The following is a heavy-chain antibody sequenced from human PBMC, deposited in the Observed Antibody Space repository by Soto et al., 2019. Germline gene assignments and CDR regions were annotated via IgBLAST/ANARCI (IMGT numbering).Heavy chain of an antibody. J-gene: IGHJ4*02. CDR1: GYTFTSYA. CDR2: INAGNGNT. D-gene: IGHD1-26*01. Sequence: ASVKVSCKASGYTFTSYAMHWVRQAPGQRLEWMGWINAGNGNTKYSQKFQGRVTITRDTSASTAYMELSSLRSEDTAVYYCARGGGLSGSYYLLYWGQGTLVTAPQ. V-gene: IGHV1-3*01. CDR3: ARGGGLSGSYYLLY.